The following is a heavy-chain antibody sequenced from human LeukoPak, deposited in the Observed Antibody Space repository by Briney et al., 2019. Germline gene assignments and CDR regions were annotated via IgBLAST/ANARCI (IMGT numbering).Heavy chain of an antibody. CDR1: GYTFTSYG. Sequence: ASVKVSCRASGYTFTSYGISWVRQAPGQGLEWMGWISAYNGNTNYAQKLQGRVTMTTDTSTSTAYMELRSLRSDDTAVYYCARERARTPYFDYWGQGTLVTVSS. V-gene: IGHV1-18*01. CDR2: ISAYNGNT. D-gene: IGHD6-6*01. J-gene: IGHJ4*02. CDR3: ARERARTPYFDY.